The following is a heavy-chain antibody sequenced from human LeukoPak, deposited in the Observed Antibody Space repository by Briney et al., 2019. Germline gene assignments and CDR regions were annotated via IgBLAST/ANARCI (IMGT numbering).Heavy chain of an antibody. CDR1: GGSFSGYY. J-gene: IGHJ3*01. D-gene: IGHD3-3*01. CDR2: INHSGST. V-gene: IGHV4-34*01. CDR3: ARGRRDYDFWSGYYKF. Sequence: SETLSLTCAVYGGSFSGYYWSWIRQPPGKGLEWIGEINHSGSTNYNPSLKSRVTISVDTSKNQFSLKLSSVTAADTAVYYCARGRRDYDFWSGYYKFWGQGTLVTVSS.